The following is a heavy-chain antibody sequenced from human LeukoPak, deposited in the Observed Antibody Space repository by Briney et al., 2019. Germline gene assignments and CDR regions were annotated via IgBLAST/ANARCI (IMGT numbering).Heavy chain of an antibody. V-gene: IGHV4-34*01. CDR3: TRMTAGHDY. CDR1: GVSFNDYY. J-gene: IGHJ4*02. CDR2: INHSGYT. Sequence: SETLSLTRAVSGVSFNDYYWSWVRQTPGKGLEWIGEINHSGYTNDSPSLKSRVTLSIDTSRKQFSLNLRSVTVADTGIYYCTRMTAGHDYWGQGTLVTVSS. D-gene: IGHD2-21*02.